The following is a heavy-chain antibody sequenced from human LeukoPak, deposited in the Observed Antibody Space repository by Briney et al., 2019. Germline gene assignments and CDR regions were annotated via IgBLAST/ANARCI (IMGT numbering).Heavy chain of an antibody. CDR1: GGSISSYY. V-gene: IGHV4-59*01. Sequence: PSETLSLTCTVSGGSISSYYWSWIRQPPGKGLEWIEYIYYSGSTNYNPSLKSRVTISVDTSKNQFSLKLSSVTAADTAVYYCARGILDSSGYPGPYDYWGQGTLVTVSS. J-gene: IGHJ4*02. D-gene: IGHD3-22*01. CDR3: ARGILDSSGYPGPYDY. CDR2: IYYSGST.